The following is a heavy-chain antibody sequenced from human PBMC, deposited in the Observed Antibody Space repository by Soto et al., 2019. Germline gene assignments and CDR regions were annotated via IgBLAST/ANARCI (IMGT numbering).Heavy chain of an antibody. J-gene: IGHJ6*02. CDR1: GYTFTNYG. V-gene: IGHV1-18*01. CDR2: ISAYNGNT. Sequence: ASVKVSCKASGYTFTNYGISWVRQAPGQGLEWMGWISAYNGNTDYAQKLQGRVTMTTDTSTSTAYMELRSLRSDDTAMYYCARGGYYDSSGSRNYHYYGMNVWGQGTTVTVSS. D-gene: IGHD3-22*01. CDR3: ARGGYYDSSGSRNYHYYGMNV.